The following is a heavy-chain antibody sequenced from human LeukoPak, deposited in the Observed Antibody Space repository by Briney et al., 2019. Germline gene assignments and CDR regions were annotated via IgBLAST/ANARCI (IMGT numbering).Heavy chain of an antibody. CDR1: GGSISSSNYY. Sequence: SETLSLACTVSGGSISSSNYYWGWIRQPPGKGLEWIGNIYYSGSTYYNPSLKSRVTISVDTSKNHFSLKLSSVTAADTAVYYCARLVAVAGVFDYWGQGTLVTVSS. J-gene: IGHJ4*02. V-gene: IGHV4-39*02. CDR3: ARLVAVAGVFDY. D-gene: IGHD6-19*01. CDR2: IYYSGST.